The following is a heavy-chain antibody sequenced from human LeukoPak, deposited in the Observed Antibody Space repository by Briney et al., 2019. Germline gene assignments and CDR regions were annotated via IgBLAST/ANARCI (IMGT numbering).Heavy chain of an antibody. CDR2: INSDGSST. V-gene: IGHV3-74*01. D-gene: IGHD2-8*02. J-gene: IGHJ4*02. CDR3: ARDQIYCTGGYCYFDY. Sequence: GGSLRLSCAASGFTFSSYWMHWVRQAPGKGLVWVSRINSDGSSTSYADSVKGRFTISRDNAKNTLYLQMNSLRAEDTAVYYCARDQIYCTGGYCYFDYGGQGTLVTVSS. CDR1: GFTFSSYW.